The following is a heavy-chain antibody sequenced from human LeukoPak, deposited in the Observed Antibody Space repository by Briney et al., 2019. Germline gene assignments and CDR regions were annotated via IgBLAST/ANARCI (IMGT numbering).Heavy chain of an antibody. D-gene: IGHD2-15*01. CDR1: GGSISNYY. J-gene: IGHJ3*02. CDR2: KYARGSS. V-gene: IGHV4-4*07. Sequence: SETLSLTCTVAGGSISNYYWSWIRQPAGKGLEWIGRKYARGSSNYNPPVQSRVPMSVDTSKNQFSLKLRSVTAADTAVYYCARGRYRSADICTGGDSFDIWGQGTMVSVSP. CDR3: ARGRYRSADICTGGDSFDI.